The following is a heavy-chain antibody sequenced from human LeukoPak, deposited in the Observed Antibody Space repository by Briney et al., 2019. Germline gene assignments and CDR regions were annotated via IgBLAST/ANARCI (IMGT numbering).Heavy chain of an antibody. CDR3: ASRSSGYSYGTYYYYGMDV. Sequence: PSETLSLTCTVSGGSISSSYWSWIRRPPGKGLEWIGYIYYSGSTTYNPSLKSRVTISVDTSKNQFSLKLSSVTAADTAVYYCASRSSGYSYGTYYYYGMDVWGQGTTVTVSS. D-gene: IGHD5-18*01. J-gene: IGHJ6*02. V-gene: IGHV4-59*01. CDR2: IYYSGST. CDR1: GGSISSSY.